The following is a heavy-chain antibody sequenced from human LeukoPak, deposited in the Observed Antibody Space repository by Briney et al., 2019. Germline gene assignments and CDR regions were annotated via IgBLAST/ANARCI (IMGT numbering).Heavy chain of an antibody. Sequence: GGSLRPSCAASGFTFSDCAMSWVRQAPGKGLEWVSVISGSGGSTNYADSVKGRFTISRDNSKNTLYLQMNSLRAEDTAVYFCTRRGVTRFYDYWGQGTLVTVSS. J-gene: IGHJ4*02. D-gene: IGHD3-10*01. CDR2: ISGSGGST. CDR3: TRRGVTRFYDY. V-gene: IGHV3-23*01. CDR1: GFTFSDCA.